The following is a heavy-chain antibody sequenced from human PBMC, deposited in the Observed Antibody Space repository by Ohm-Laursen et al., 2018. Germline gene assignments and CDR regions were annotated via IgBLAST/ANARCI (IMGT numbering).Heavy chain of an antibody. J-gene: IGHJ4*02. V-gene: IGHV1-46*01. CDR1: GSTFTSYY. D-gene: IGHD3-9*01. CDR3: AKDPMPTGTCVGYFDY. Sequence: VKISCKASGSTFTSYYMHWVRQAPGQGLEWLGIINPSGGSTSYAQKFQGRVTMTRDTSTSTVYMELSSLRSEDTAVYYCAKDPMPTGTCVGYFDYWGQGTLVTVSS. CDR2: INPSGGST.